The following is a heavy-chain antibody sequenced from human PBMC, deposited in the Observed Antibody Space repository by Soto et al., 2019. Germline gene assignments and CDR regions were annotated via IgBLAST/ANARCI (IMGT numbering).Heavy chain of an antibody. D-gene: IGHD5-12*01. CDR1: GFTFSSYA. Sequence: GGSLRLSCAASGFTFSSYAMSWVRQAPGKGLEWVSAISGSGGSTYYADSVKGRFTISRDNSKNTLYLQMNSLRAEDTAVYYCAKRWESGYDYDYFDYWGRGTLVTVSS. V-gene: IGHV3-23*01. CDR2: ISGSGGST. CDR3: AKRWESGYDYDYFDY. J-gene: IGHJ4*02.